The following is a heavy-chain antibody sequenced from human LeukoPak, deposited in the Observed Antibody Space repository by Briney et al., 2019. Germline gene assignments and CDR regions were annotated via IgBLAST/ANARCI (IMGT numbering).Heavy chain of an antibody. J-gene: IGHJ4*02. CDR2: ISGSGGST. CDR1: GFTFSSYA. V-gene: IGHV3-23*01. D-gene: IGHD2-21*02. Sequence: PGGSLRLSCAASGFTFSSYAMSWVRQAPGKGLEWVSGISGSGGSTYYADSVKGRFTISRDKSKNTLYLQMNSLRAEDTAVYYCAKDRTAYCGGDCYGDYWGQGTLVTVSS. CDR3: AKDRTAYCGGDCYGDY.